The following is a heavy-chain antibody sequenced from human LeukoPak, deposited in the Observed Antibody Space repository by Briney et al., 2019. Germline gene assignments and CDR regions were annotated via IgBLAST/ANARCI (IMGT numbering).Heavy chain of an antibody. D-gene: IGHD3-10*01. CDR2: IYYSGST. CDR3: ARGVMVYYYYMDV. V-gene: IGHV4-59*01. CDR1: GGSICSYD. Sequence: SETLSLTCTVSGGSICSYDWSWIRRPPGKGLEWIGYIYYSGSTNYNPSLKSRVTISVDTSKNRFSLKLSSVTAADTAVYYCARGVMVYYYYMDVWGKGTTVTVSS. J-gene: IGHJ6*03.